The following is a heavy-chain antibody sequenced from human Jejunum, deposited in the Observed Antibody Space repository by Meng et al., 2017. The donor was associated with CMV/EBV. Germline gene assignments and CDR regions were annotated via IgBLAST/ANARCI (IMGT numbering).Heavy chain of an antibody. D-gene: IGHD2/OR15-2a*01. Sequence: QVRLVQSGAEVKKPGSSVKVACKTSVGSFSTYTFSWVRQAPGQGLEWMGGLIPVLNKAKSAPRFQDRVTFTADETTTTAYMELSSLTFEDTAVYFCARGRGNQPLFDFWGQGTLVTVSS. V-gene: IGHV1-69*10. CDR2: LIPVLNKA. J-gene: IGHJ4*02. CDR1: VGSFSTYT. CDR3: ARGRGNQPLFDF.